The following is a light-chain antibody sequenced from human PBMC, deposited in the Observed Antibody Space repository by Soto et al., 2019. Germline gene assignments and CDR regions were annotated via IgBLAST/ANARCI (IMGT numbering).Light chain of an antibody. J-gene: IGKJ2*01. CDR1: QSVTSSY. CDR3: QQYGNSPYT. CDR2: GAS. V-gene: IGKV3-20*01. Sequence: EIVLTQSPGTLSLSPGERATLSCRASQSVTSSYLAWYQQKPGQAPRLLIYGASTRATGLPDRFSGSGSGTDFTLTISRLEPEDFAVCYCQQYGNSPYTFGQGTKLEIK.